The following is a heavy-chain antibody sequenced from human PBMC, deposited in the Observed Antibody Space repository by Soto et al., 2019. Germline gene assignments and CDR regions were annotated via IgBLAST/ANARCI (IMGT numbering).Heavy chain of an antibody. J-gene: IGHJ5*02. D-gene: IGHD3-3*01. Sequence: PVKASCKASGYTLTSYDINWVRQATGQGLEWMGWMNPNSGNTGYAQKFQGRVTMTRNTSISTAYMELSSLRSEDTAVYYCARGPSEILRFLEWLSITPWGQGTLVTVSS. CDR2: MNPNSGNT. CDR3: ARGPSEILRFLEWLSITP. V-gene: IGHV1-8*01. CDR1: GYTLTSYD.